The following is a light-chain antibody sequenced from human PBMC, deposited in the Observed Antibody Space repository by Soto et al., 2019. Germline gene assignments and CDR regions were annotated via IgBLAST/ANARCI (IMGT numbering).Light chain of an antibody. CDR1: SSDVGGYNY. V-gene: IGLV2-14*01. Sequence: QSALTQPASVSGSPGQSITISCTGTSSDVGGYNYVSWYQQHPGKAPKLMIYEVSNRPSGVSNRFSGSKSGNTASPTISGLQAEDEADYYCSSYTSSSTVVFGGGTQLTVL. J-gene: IGLJ2*01. CDR3: SSYTSSSTVV. CDR2: EVS.